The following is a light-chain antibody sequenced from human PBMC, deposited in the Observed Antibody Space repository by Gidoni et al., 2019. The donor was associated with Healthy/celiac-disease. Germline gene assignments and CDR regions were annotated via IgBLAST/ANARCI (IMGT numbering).Light chain of an antibody. CDR3: QKYNSAPRT. Sequence: DIQMTQSPSPLSASVGDRVTITCRASQGISNYLAWYQQKPGKVPKLLIYAASTLQSGVPSRVSGSGSGTDFTLTISSLQPEDVATYYCQKYNSAPRTFGQGTKVEIK. CDR1: QGISNY. J-gene: IGKJ1*01. CDR2: AAS. V-gene: IGKV1-27*01.